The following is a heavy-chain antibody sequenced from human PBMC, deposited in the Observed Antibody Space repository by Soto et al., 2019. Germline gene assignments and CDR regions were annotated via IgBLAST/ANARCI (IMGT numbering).Heavy chain of an antibody. Sequence: SCKASGYTFTGYAMSWVRQAPGKGLEWVSGISASGGTTYYADSVKGRFTISRDNSKNTLSLQMRSLRDEDTAVYYCAKATRAASGPYGLDVWGQGTTVTVSS. V-gene: IGHV3-23*01. CDR2: ISASGGTT. D-gene: IGHD6-13*01. J-gene: IGHJ6*02. CDR1: GYTFTGYA. CDR3: AKATRAASGPYGLDV.